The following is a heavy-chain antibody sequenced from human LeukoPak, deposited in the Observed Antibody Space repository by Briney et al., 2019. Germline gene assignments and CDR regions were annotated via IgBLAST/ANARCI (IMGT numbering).Heavy chain of an antibody. CDR1: GYSFTSYW. D-gene: IGHD3-22*01. CDR3: ARSSSNEDYYDSSIFADFDY. CDR2: IYPGDSDT. V-gene: IGHV5-51*01. Sequence: GESLKISCKGSGYSFTSYWIGWVRQMPGKGLEWMGIIYPGDSDTRSSPSFQGQVTISADKSINTAYLQWSSLKASDTAMYYCARSSSNEDYYDSSIFADFDYWGQGTLVTVSS. J-gene: IGHJ4*02.